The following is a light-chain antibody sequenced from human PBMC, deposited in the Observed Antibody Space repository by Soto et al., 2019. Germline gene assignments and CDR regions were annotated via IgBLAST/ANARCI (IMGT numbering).Light chain of an antibody. CDR3: CSYAGSSTYV. CDR1: SSDVGNYDL. V-gene: IGLV2-23*01. J-gene: IGLJ1*01. Sequence: QSALTQPASVSGSPGQSITISCTGTSSDVGNYDLVSWYQQLPGKALKFILYEGSKRPSGVSNRFSGSKSGNTASLTISGLQAEDEADYYCCSYAGSSTYVFGTGTKSPS. CDR2: EGS.